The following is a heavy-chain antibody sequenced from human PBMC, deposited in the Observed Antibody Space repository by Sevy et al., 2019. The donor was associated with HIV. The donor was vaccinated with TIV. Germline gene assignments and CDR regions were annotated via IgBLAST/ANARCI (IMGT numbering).Heavy chain of an antibody. V-gene: IGHV4-34*01. CDR2: INHSGST. CDR3: ARALGITIFGVVNLPYGMDV. CDR1: GGSFSGYY. Sequence: SETLSLTCAVYGGSFSGYYWSWIRQPPGKGLEWIGEINHSGSTNYNPSLKSRVTISVDTSKNQFSLKLSSVTAADKAVYYCARALGITIFGVVNLPYGMDVWGQGTTVTVSS. D-gene: IGHD3-3*01. J-gene: IGHJ6*02.